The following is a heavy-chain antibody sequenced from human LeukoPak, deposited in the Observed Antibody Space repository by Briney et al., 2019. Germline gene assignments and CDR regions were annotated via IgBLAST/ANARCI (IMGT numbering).Heavy chain of an antibody. Sequence: GGSLRLSCAASGFTFSNAMNWVRQAPGKGLEWVSVIYSGGRTYYAGSVKGRFTISRDNSKNTVDLQMSSLRVDDSAIYYCVRGPPTPGFFHFFFWGQGTLATVSS. J-gene: IGHJ4*02. V-gene: IGHV3-66*01. CDR2: IYSGGRT. D-gene: IGHD2-15*01. CDR3: VRGPPTPGFFHFFF. CDR1: GFTFSNA.